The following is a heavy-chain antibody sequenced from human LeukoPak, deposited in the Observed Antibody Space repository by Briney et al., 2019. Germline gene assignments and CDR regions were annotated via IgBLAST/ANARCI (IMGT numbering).Heavy chain of an antibody. CDR1: GYTFTSYY. J-gene: IGHJ4*02. V-gene: IGHV1-46*01. CDR2: INPSGGST. D-gene: IGHD4-17*01. Sequence: ASVTVSCKASGYTFTSYYMHWVRQAPGQGLEWMGIINPSGGSTSYAQKFQGRVTMTRDTSTSTVYMELSSLRSEDTAVYYCARSSHDYGDYFSSNFDYWGQGTLVTVSS. CDR3: ARSSHDYGDYFSSNFDY.